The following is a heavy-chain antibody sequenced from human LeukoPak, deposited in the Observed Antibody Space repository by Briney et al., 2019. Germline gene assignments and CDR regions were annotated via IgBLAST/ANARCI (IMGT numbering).Heavy chain of an antibody. J-gene: IGHJ5*02. CDR3: ARGEANWFDP. Sequence: SETLSLTCTVSGGSISSYYWSWIRQPPGKGLEWIGYIYTSGSTNYNPSLKSRVTISVDTSKNQFSLKLSSVTAADTAVYYCARGEANWFDPGAREPWSPSPQ. V-gene: IGHV4-4*09. CDR1: GGSISSYY. CDR2: IYTSGST.